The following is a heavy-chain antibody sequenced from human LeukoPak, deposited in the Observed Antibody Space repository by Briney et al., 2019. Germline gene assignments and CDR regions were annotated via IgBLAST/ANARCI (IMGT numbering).Heavy chain of an antibody. Sequence: SETLSLTCAVYGGSFSGYYWSWIRQPPGKGLEWIGEINHSGSTNCNPSLKSRVTISVDTSKNQFSLKLSSVTAADTAVYYCARDVDTAMASDAFDIWGQGTMVTVSS. CDR3: ARDVDTAMASDAFDI. J-gene: IGHJ3*02. CDR2: INHSGST. CDR1: GGSFSGYY. D-gene: IGHD5-18*01. V-gene: IGHV4-34*01.